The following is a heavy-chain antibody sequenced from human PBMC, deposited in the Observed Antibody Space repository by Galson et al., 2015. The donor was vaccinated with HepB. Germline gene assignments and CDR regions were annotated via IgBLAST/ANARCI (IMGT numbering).Heavy chain of an antibody. J-gene: IGHJ4*02. CDR3: TRERCSGGTCYQLYDY. D-gene: IGHD2-15*01. V-gene: IGHV3-49*04. CDR2: IRSKAYGGTT. CDR1: GFTFGDYA. Sequence: SLRLSCAASGFTFGDYAMSWVRQAPGKGLEWVGLIRSKAYGGTTEYAASVKGRFTISRDDSKSIAYLQMNSLKTEDTAVYYCTRERCSGGTCYQLYDYWGRGTLVTVSS.